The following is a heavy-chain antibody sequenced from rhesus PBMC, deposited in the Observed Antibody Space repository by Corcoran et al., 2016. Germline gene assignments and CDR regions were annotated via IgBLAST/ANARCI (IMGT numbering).Heavy chain of an antibody. CDR2: ISGNQWNT. Sequence: QVQLQESGPGLVKPSETLSLTCTVSGASISSNWWSWIRQPRGKGREWIGEISGNQWNTSDTPSLTSRGTISKDASNNQFYLKLSSVTAADTAEYSCARDDRYLLLPRYWGQGVLVTVSS. J-gene: IGHJ4*01. D-gene: IGHD2-27*01. CDR3: ARDDRYLLLPRY. V-gene: IGHV4-80*01. CDR1: GASISSNW.